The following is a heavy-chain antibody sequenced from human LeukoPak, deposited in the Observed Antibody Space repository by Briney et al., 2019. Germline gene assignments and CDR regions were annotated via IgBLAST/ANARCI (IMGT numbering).Heavy chain of an antibody. J-gene: IGHJ4*02. V-gene: IGHV3-7*05. D-gene: IGHD6-19*01. Sequence: GGSLRLSCAASGITLGSYWMTWVRQAPGKGLECVANIKPEGSDKHYMHSVEGLFTISRDNAKNSLFLEMNSLRAEDTAVYYCARARMAVDGSYEYWGKGTLVTVSS. CDR3: ARARMAVDGSYEY. CDR1: GITLGSYW. CDR2: IKPEGSDK.